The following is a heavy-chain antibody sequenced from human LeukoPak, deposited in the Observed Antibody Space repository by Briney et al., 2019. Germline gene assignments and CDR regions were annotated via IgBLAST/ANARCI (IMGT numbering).Heavy chain of an antibody. CDR1: GGSISSGGYY. J-gene: IGHJ4*02. CDR3: AGTNWGIDY. Sequence: SETLSLTCTVSGGSISSGGYYWTWIRQHPGKGLEWTGNTYYSGSTYYNPSLKSRVTISVDTSKNQFSLKLSSVTAADTAVYYCAGTNWGIDYWGQGTLVTVSS. CDR2: TYYSGST. D-gene: IGHD7-27*01. V-gene: IGHV4-31*03.